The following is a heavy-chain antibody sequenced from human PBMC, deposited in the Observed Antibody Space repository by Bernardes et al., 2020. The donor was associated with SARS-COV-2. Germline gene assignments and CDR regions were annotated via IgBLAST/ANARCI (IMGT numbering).Heavy chain of an antibody. CDR3: ALPPTNFDRYGMDV. CDR2: INPNSGGT. V-gene: IGHV1-2*02. D-gene: IGHD3-22*01. CDR1: GYPFTGYY. J-gene: IGHJ6*02. Sequence: ASVKVSCKASGYPFTGYYMHWVRQAPGHGLEWMGWINPNSGGTNYAQKFQGRVTMTRDTSISTAYMELSRLKSDDTAVYYCALPPTNFDRYGMDVWGQGTTVTVSS.